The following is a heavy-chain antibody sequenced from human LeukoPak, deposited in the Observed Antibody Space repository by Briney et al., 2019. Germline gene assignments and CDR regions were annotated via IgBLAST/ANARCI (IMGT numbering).Heavy chain of an antibody. CDR3: ARDSSGWSSLDY. J-gene: IGHJ4*02. CDR1: GYTFTSYG. D-gene: IGHD6-19*01. V-gene: IGHV1-18*04. Sequence: ASVKVSCMASGYTFTSYGISWVRQAPGQGLEWMGWISAYNGNTNYAQKLQGRVTMTTDTSTSTAYMELRSLRSDDTAVYYCARDSSGWSSLDYWGQGTLVTVSS. CDR2: ISAYNGNT.